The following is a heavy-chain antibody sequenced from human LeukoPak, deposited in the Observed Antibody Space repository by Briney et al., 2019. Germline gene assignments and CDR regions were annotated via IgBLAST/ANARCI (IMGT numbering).Heavy chain of an antibody. V-gene: IGHV3-23*01. CDR1: GFTFSSYG. J-gene: IGHJ4*02. Sequence: PGGTLRLSCAASGFTFSSYGMSWVRQAPGKGLEWVSVISGSGGRTYHADSVKGRFTISRDNSKNTLYLQMNSLRAEDTAVYYCAKSRWDTAMASLDYWGQGTLVTVSS. D-gene: IGHD5-18*01. CDR3: AKSRWDTAMASLDY. CDR2: ISGSGGRT.